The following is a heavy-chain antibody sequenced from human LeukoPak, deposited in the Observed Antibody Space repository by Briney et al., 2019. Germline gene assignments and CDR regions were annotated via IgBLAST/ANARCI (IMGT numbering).Heavy chain of an antibody. V-gene: IGHV3-9*01. CDR2: ISWNSNNI. CDR1: GFTFDDYA. Sequence: GGSLRLSCAASGFTFDDYAVHWVRQAPGKGLEWVSGISWNSNNIDYADSVKGRFTISRDNAKNSLYLQMNSLRADDTALYYCAKVAGDRNYFDYWGQGTLVTVSS. J-gene: IGHJ4*02. CDR3: AKVAGDRNYFDY. D-gene: IGHD4-17*01.